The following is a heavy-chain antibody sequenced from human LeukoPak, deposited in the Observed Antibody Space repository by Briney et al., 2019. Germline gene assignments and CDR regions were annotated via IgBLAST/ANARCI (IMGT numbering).Heavy chain of an antibody. V-gene: IGHV1-46*03. CDR3: ARGGIVVVPESWYFDL. D-gene: IGHD2-2*01. J-gene: IGHJ2*01. Sequence: ASVKVSCKASGYTFTSYYMHWVRQALGQGLEWMGIINPSGGSTSYAQKFQGRVTMTRDTSTSTVYMELSSLRSEDTAVYYCARGGIVVVPESWYFDLWGRGTLVTVSS. CDR1: GYTFTSYY. CDR2: INPSGGST.